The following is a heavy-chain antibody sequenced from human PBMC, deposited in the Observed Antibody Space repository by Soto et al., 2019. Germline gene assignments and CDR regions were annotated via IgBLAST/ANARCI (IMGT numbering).Heavy chain of an antibody. J-gene: IGHJ6*02. CDR1: GFTFSSYG. CDR3: AKDLSPWEGESTNYYYYYGMDV. D-gene: IGHD1-26*01. CDR2: ISYDGSNK. Sequence: PGGSLRLSCAASGFTFSSYGMHWVRQAPGKGLEWVAVISYDGSNKYYADSVKGRFTISRDNSKNTLYLQMNSLRAEDTAVYYCAKDLSPWEGESTNYYYYYGMDVWGQGTTVTVSS. V-gene: IGHV3-30*18.